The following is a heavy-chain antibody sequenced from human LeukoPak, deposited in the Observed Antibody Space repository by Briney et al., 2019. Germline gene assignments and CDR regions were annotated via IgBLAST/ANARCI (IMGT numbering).Heavy chain of an antibody. CDR1: GFTFSSYS. J-gene: IGHJ3*02. CDR3: AREVGATIHDAFDI. D-gene: IGHD1-26*01. Sequence: GGSLRLSCAASGFTFSSYSMNWVRQAPGKGLEWVSYISSSSSTIYYADSVKGRFTISRDNAKNSLYLQMNSLRAEDTAVYYCAREVGATIHDAFDIWGQGTMVTVSS. CDR2: ISSSSSTI. V-gene: IGHV3-48*01.